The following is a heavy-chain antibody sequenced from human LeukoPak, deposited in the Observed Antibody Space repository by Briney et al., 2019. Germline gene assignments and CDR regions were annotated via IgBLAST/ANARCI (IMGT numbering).Heavy chain of an antibody. V-gene: IGHV1-18*01. CDR3: ARDSAGIVVASWNDY. D-gene: IGHD3-22*01. CDR2: ISAYNGNT. Sequence: GASVKVSCKASGYTFTSYGISWVRQAPGQGLEWMGWISAYNGNTNYAQKLQGRVTMTTDSSTSTAYMELRSLRSDDTAVYYCARDSAGIVVASWNDYWGQGTLVTVSS. J-gene: IGHJ4*02. CDR1: GYTFTSYG.